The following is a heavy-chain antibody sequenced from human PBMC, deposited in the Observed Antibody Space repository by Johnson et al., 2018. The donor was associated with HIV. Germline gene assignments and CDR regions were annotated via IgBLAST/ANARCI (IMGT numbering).Heavy chain of an antibody. D-gene: IGHD2-21*02. CDR2: IYSGGST. V-gene: IGHV3-NL1*01. CDR3: ARVTVSTAAGGVPLDI. Sequence: VQLVESGGGVVQPGGSLRLSCAASGFTFSSYGMHWVRQAPGKGLEWVSVIYSGGSTYYADSVTGRFTISRDNAKNTLYLQMNSLIAEDTALYFCARVTVSTAAGGVPLDIWGPGTMVTVSA. J-gene: IGHJ3*02. CDR1: GFTFSSYG.